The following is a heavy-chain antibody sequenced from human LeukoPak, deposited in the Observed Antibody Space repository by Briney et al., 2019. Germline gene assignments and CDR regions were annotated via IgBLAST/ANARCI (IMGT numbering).Heavy chain of an antibody. Sequence: ASVKVSLKASGYTFTRYHMHPVRQTPGQRVEGMGIINPSGGSTSYAQKFQGRVTMTRDTSTSTVYMELSSLRSEDTAVYYCARERYAPGAFDIWGQGTMVTVSS. V-gene: IGHV1-46*01. CDR2: INPSGGST. CDR1: GYTFTRYH. CDR3: ARERYAPGAFDI. D-gene: IGHD5-12*01. J-gene: IGHJ3*02.